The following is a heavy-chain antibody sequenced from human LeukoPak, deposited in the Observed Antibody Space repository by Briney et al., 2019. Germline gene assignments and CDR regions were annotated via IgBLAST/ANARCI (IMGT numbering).Heavy chain of an antibody. CDR3: AKDWDYDSSGYYGY. D-gene: IGHD3-22*01. J-gene: IGHJ4*02. CDR1: GFTFSSYA. CDR2: ISGSGGST. V-gene: IGHV3-23*01. Sequence: GGSLRLSCAASGFTFSSYAMSWVRQAPGKGLEWVSAISGSGGSTYYADSVKGRLTISRDNSKNTLYLQMNSLRAEDTAVYYCAKDWDYDSSGYYGYWGQGTLVTVSS.